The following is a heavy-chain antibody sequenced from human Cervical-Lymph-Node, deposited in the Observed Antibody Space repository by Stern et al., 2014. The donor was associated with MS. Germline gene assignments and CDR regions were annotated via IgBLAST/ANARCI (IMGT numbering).Heavy chain of an antibody. CDR2: IPSCSTYI. D-gene: IGHD3-16*01. J-gene: IGHJ3*02. Sequence: EVQLVESGGGLVKPGGSLRLSCAASGFTFSTYRMTWVRQAPGKGLGWVSFIPSCSTYIYYADSVKGRSTISRDNAKNSMYLQMNSLRAEDTALYYCARDALNVRGTFDIWGQGTIVSVSS. V-gene: IGHV3-21*01. CDR1: GFTFSTYR. CDR3: ARDALNVRGTFDI.